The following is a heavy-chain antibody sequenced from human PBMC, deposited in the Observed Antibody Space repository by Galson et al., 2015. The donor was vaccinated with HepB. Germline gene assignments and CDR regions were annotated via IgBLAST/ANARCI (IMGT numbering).Heavy chain of an antibody. D-gene: IGHD3-10*01. CDR1: GYTFTSYG. V-gene: IGHV1-18*01. J-gene: IGHJ4*02. Sequence: SVKVFCKASGYTFTSYGISWVRQAPGQGLEWMGWISAYNGNTNYAQKLQGRVTMTTDTSTSTAYMELRSLRSDDTAVYYCARDLVTYYGSGSYQAFDYWGQGTLVTVSS. CDR2: ISAYNGNT. CDR3: ARDLVTYYGSGSYQAFDY.